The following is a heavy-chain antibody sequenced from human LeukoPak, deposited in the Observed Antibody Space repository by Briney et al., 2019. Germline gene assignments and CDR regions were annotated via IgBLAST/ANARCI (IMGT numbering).Heavy chain of an antibody. CDR2: IYYSGST. Sequence: SETLSLTCTVSGASFSSSTYYWGWIRQPPGKGLEWIGSIYYSGSTYYNPSLKSRVTMSVDTSKNQFSLKLSSVTAADTAVYYCARGRLVYYYYYYMDVWGKGTTVTVSS. D-gene: IGHD6-19*01. CDR3: ARGRLVYYYYYYMDV. CDR1: GASFSSSTYY. J-gene: IGHJ6*03. V-gene: IGHV4-39*01.